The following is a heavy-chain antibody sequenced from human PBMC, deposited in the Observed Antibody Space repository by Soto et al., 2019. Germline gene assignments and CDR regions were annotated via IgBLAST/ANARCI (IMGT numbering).Heavy chain of an antibody. D-gene: IGHD6-13*01. J-gene: IGHJ4*02. CDR3: ARGAVGNDY. Sequence: GGSLRLSCAASGFPFSNYWMHWIRQAPGKGLVWVSRIDSDGSSTTYADSVKGRFTISRDNAKNTLYLQMNSLRAEDTAVYYCARGAVGNDYWGQGTLVTVSS. CDR2: IDSDGSST. V-gene: IGHV3-74*01. CDR1: GFPFSNYW.